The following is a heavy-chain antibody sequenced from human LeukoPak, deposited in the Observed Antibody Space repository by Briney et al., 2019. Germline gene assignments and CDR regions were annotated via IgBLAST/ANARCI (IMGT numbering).Heavy chain of an antibody. J-gene: IGHJ3*02. Sequence: TEGSLRLSCAASGFTFSSYGMHWVRQAPGKGLEWLAFIRYDGSNKYYADSVKGRFTISRDNSKNTLYLQMNSLRAEDTAVYYCGAYCGGDCYASDAFDIWGQGTMVTVSS. V-gene: IGHV3-30*02. CDR1: GFTFSSYG. D-gene: IGHD2-21*01. CDR2: IRYDGSNK. CDR3: GAYCGGDCYASDAFDI.